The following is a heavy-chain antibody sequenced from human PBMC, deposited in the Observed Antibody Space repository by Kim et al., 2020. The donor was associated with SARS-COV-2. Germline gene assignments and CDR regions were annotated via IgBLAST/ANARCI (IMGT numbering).Heavy chain of an antibody. Sequence: GGSLRLSCAASGFTFRSYGMHWVRQAPGKGLEWVAVITYDGSKKYYADSVKGRFTISRDNPENTLYLQMSSLRPEDTAVYYCAKDVISGSSTRYYDYWGQGTLVTVSS. D-gene: IGHD2-2*01. CDR2: ITYDGSKK. J-gene: IGHJ4*02. CDR3: AKDVISGSSTRYYDY. CDR1: GFTFRSYG. V-gene: IGHV3-30*18.